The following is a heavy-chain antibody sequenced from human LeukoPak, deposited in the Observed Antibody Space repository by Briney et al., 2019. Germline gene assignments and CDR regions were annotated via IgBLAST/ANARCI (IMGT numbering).Heavy chain of an antibody. Sequence: PGGSLRLSCSASGFTFSSYGMHWVRQAPGKGLEWVSVIYSGGTTYYSDSVKGRFTISRDDSKNTLSLQMNSLRAEDTAVYFCARGVSGSGIMDVWGKGTTVTSSS. V-gene: IGHV3-53*01. CDR1: GFTFSSYG. J-gene: IGHJ6*04. CDR2: IYSGGTT. CDR3: ARGVSGSGIMDV. D-gene: IGHD3-10*01.